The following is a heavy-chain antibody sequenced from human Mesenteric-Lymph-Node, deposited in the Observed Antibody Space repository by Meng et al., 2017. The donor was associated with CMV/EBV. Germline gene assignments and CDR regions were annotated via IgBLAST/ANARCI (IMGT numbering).Heavy chain of an antibody. V-gene: IGHV3-30*04. J-gene: IGHJ5*02. CDR1: GFTFSSYA. Sequence: ASGFTFSSYAIHWVRQAPGKGLEWVAVISYDGSNKYYADSVKGRFTISRDNSKNTLYLQMNSLRAEDTAVYYCARASGYDFGWFDPWGQGTLVTVSS. CDR3: ARASGYDFGWFDP. CDR2: ISYDGSNK. D-gene: IGHD5-12*01.